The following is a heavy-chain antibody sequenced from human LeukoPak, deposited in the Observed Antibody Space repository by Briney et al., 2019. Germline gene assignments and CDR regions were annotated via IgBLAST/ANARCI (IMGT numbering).Heavy chain of an antibody. D-gene: IGHD3-22*01. CDR2: IYYSGST. CDR3: ARDLVCYYDSSSYSACWFDP. CDR1: GGSISSSSYY. V-gene: IGHV4-39*07. J-gene: IGHJ5*02. Sequence: SETLSLTCTVSGGSISSSSYYWGWIRQPPGKGLEWIGSIYYSGSTYYNPSLKSRVTISVDTSKNQFSLKLSSVTAAATAVYYCARDLVCYYDSSSYSACWFDPWGQGTLVTVSS.